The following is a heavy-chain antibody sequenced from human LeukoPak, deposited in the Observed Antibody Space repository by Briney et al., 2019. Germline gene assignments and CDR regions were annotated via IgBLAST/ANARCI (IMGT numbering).Heavy chain of an antibody. CDR1: GGSISSSSYY. V-gene: IGHV4-39*07. J-gene: IGHJ5*02. Sequence: SETLSLTCTVSGGSISSSSYYWGWIRQPPGKGLEWIGSIYYSGSTYYNPSLKSRVPISVDTSKNQFSLKLSSVTAADTAVYYCARGSGYYDFWSGYENRGWFDPWGQGALVTVSS. CDR2: IYYSGST. CDR3: ARGSGYYDFWSGYENRGWFDP. D-gene: IGHD3-3*01.